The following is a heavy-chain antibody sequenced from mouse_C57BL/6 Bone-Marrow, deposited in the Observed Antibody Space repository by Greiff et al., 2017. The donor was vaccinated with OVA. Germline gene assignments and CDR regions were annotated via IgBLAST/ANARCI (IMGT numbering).Heavy chain of an antibody. V-gene: IGHV10-1*01. D-gene: IGHD1-1*01. Sequence: EVMLVESGGGLVQPKGSLKLSCAASGFSFNTYAMNWVRQAPGKGLEWVARIRSKSNNYATYYADSVKDRFTISRDDSESMLYLQMNNLKTEDTAMYYCVVVATGHFDVWGTGTTVTVSS. CDR2: IRSKSNNYAT. CDR1: GFSFNTYA. CDR3: VVVATGHFDV. J-gene: IGHJ1*03.